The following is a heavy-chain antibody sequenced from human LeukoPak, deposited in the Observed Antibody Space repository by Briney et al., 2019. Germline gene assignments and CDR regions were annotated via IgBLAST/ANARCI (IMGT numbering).Heavy chain of an antibody. J-gene: IGHJ5*02. CDR2: IYHSGST. V-gene: IGHV4-30-2*01. CDR1: GGSISSGGYS. CDR3: ARSTFGVVLNWFDP. Sequence: PSQTLSLTCAVSGGSISSGGYSWSWIRQPPGKGLEWIGYIYHSGSTYYNPSLKSRVTISVDRSKNQFSLKLSSVTAADTAVYYCARSTFGVVLNWFDPWGQGTLVTVSS. D-gene: IGHD3-3*01.